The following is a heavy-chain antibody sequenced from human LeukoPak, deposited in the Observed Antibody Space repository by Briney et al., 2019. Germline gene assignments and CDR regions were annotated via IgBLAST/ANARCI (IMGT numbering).Heavy chain of an antibody. CDR3: ARDLVTVTKGFDI. D-gene: IGHD4-17*01. J-gene: IGHJ3*02. CDR1: DDTFSSHY. CDR2: ISYIGST. V-gene: IGHV4-59*11. Sequence: PSETLSLTCAVSDDTFSSHYWTWIRQPPGKGLEWIGYISYIGSTNYNPSLKSRVTISIDTSRNQFSLRLSSVTAADTAVYYCARDLVTVTKGFDIWGQGTMVSVSS.